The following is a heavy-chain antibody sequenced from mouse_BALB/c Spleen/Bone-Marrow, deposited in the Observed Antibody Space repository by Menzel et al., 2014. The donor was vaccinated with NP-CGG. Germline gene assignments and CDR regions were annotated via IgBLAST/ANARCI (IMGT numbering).Heavy chain of an antibody. CDR1: GHTFTDYK. V-gene: IGHV1-15*01. CDR2: IDPETGGT. J-gene: IGHJ3*01. CDR3: TIVAY. Sequence: QVQLKDSGAELVRPGTSVTLSCKASGHTFTDYKMHWVKQTPVHGLEWIGLIDPETGGTAYNQKFKGKATLTADKSSSTAYMDLRSLTSEDSAVYYCTIVAYWGQGTLVAVSA.